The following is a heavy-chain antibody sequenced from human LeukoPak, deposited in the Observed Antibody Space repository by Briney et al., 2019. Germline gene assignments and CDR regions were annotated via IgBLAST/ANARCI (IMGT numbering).Heavy chain of an antibody. J-gene: IGHJ4*02. CDR2: ISYDGSNK. CDR1: GFTFSSYA. V-gene: IGHV3-30*04. CDR3: ARDSTLDY. Sequence: GGSLRLSCAASGFTFSSYAMHWVRQAPGKGLEWVAVISYDGSNKYYADSVKGRFTISRDNSKNTLYLQMNSLRAEDTAVYYCARDSTLDYWGQGTLVTVSS.